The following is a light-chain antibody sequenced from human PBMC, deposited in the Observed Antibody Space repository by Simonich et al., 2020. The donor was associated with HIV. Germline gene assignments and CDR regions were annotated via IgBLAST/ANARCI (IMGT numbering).Light chain of an antibody. CDR2: GAS. J-gene: IGKJ5*01. V-gene: IGKV3-15*01. Sequence: EIVMTQSPATLSVSPGGRATLSCRASQSVSSNFAWYQQKPGQAPRLLIYGASTRATGIPARFSGSVSGTEFTLTISSLQSEDFAVYYCQQYNNWPLTFGQGTRLEIK. CDR1: QSVSSN. CDR3: QQYNNWPLT.